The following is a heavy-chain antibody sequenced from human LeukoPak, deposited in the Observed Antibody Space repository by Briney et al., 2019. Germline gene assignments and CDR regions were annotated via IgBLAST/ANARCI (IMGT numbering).Heavy chain of an antibody. D-gene: IGHD3-10*01. J-gene: IGHJ4*02. CDR1: GYTFTGYY. CDR2: INPNSGGT. V-gene: IGHV1-2*02. CDR3: ARSGLGYGSGSHFDY. Sequence: GASVKVSCKASGYTFTGYYMHWVRQAPGQGLEWMGWINPNSGGTNYAQKFQGRVTMTRDTSISTAYMELSRLRSDDTAVYYCARSGLGYGSGSHFDYWGQGTLVTVSS.